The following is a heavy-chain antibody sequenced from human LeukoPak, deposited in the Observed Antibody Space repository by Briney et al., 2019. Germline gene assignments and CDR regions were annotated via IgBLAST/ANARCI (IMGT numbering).Heavy chain of an antibody. CDR1: GFTFNSYA. CDR2: ISSSSSYI. CDR3: ARDKGYSYGYDY. Sequence: GGSLRLSCAASGFTFNSYAMNWVRQAPGKGLEWVSSISSSSSYIYYADSVKGRFTISRDNAKNSLFLQMNSLRAEDTAVYYCARDKGYSYGYDYWGQGTLVTVSS. D-gene: IGHD5-18*01. V-gene: IGHV3-21*01. J-gene: IGHJ4*02.